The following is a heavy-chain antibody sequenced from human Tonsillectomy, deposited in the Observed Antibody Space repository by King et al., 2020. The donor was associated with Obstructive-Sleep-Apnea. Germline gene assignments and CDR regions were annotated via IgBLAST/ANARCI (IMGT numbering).Heavy chain of an antibody. D-gene: IGHD3-10*01. J-gene: IGHJ6*02. Sequence: VQLQESGPRLVKPSETLSLTCTVSGGSISSYYWSWIRQPPGEELEWIGYIYHSGSTNYNPSLKSRVSISVDTSKNQFSLKLSSVTAADTAVYYCAKSTGAYNYGYYYGMDVWGQGTTVTVSS. V-gene: IGHV4-59*01. CDR3: AKSTGAYNYGYYYGMDV. CDR2: IYHSGST. CDR1: GGSISSYY.